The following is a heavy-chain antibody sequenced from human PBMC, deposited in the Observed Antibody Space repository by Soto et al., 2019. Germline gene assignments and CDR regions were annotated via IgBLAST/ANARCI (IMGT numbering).Heavy chain of an antibody. V-gene: IGHV3-30*18. Sequence: QVQLVESGGGVVQPGRSLRLSCAASGFTFSSYGMHWVRQAPGKGLEWVAVISYDGNNKYYADSVKGRFTISRDNSKNTXXLQMNSLRAEDTAVYYCAKILQVGDYAYNYYGMDVWGQGTTVTVSS. D-gene: IGHD4-17*01. CDR2: ISYDGNNK. J-gene: IGHJ6*02. CDR3: AKILQVGDYAYNYYGMDV. CDR1: GFTFSSYG.